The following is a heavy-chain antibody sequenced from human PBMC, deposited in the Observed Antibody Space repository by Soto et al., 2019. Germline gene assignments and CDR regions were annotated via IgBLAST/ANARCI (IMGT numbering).Heavy chain of an antibody. J-gene: IGHJ3*01. CDR1: GVTFRNYG. CDR3: ARDQLYYNDISGRPLNAFDV. D-gene: IGHD3-22*01. V-gene: IGHV3-48*01. Sequence: GGSLRLSCAASGVTFRNYGMNWVRQAPWKGLEWVSYIGIGSSTKYYADSVKGRFTISRDNAKNSLYLQMNSLRAEDTAVYYCARDQLYYNDISGRPLNAFDVWGQGTMVTVSS. CDR2: IGIGSSTK.